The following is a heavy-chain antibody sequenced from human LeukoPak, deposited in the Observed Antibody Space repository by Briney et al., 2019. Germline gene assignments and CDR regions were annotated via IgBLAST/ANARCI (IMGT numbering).Heavy chain of an antibody. D-gene: IGHD3-10*02. V-gene: IGHV1-2*02. CDR3: ARDKNMFVSDGGLGYNFYMDV. J-gene: IGHJ6*03. Sequence: GASVKVSCKAPGYTFNDYYLHWVRQAPGQGLEWMGWINPNSGDTNYAPKFQGRVSMTRDTSISTAYMALSRLRSDDTAVYYCARDKNMFVSDGGLGYNFYMDVWGKGTTVTISS. CDR2: INPNSGDT. CDR1: GYTFNDYY.